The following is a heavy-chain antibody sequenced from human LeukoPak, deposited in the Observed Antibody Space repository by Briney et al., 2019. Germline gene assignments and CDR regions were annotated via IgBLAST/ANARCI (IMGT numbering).Heavy chain of an antibody. V-gene: IGHV2-70*11. D-gene: IGHD6-6*01. CDR3: ARITAARLYAFDI. J-gene: IGHJ3*02. CDR1: GFSLSTSGMC. CDR2: IDWDDDK. Sequence: QTLTLTCTSSGFSLSTSGMCVSWIRQPPGKALEWLARIDWDDDKYYSTSLKTRLTISKDTSKNQVVLTMTNMDPVDTATYYCARITAARLYAFDIWGQGTMVTVSS.